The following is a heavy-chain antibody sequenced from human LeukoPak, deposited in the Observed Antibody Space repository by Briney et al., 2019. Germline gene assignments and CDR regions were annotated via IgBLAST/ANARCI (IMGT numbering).Heavy chain of an antibody. Sequence: GGSLRLSCAAFGFTFSSYSMNWVRQAPGKGLEWVSSISSSSSYIYYADSVKGRFTISRDNAKNSLYLQMNSLRAEDTAVYYCARDRNSGYGIGMDVWGQGTTVTVSS. J-gene: IGHJ6*02. CDR1: GFTFSSYS. V-gene: IGHV3-21*01. CDR2: ISSSSSYI. CDR3: ARDRNSGYGIGMDV. D-gene: IGHD5-12*01.